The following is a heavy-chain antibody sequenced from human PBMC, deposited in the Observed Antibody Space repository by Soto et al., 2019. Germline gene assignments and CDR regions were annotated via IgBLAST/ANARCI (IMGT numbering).Heavy chain of an antibody. J-gene: IGHJ5*02. Sequence: QVQLVQSGAEVKKPGSSVKVSCKASGGTFSSYTISWVRQAPGQGLEWMGRIIPILGIANYAQKFQGRVTITAEKSTSTAYMELSSLRSEDTAVYYCAAPERIAAASWGQGTLVTVSS. D-gene: IGHD6-13*01. CDR2: IIPILGIA. CDR3: AAPERIAAAS. CDR1: GGTFSSYT. V-gene: IGHV1-69*02.